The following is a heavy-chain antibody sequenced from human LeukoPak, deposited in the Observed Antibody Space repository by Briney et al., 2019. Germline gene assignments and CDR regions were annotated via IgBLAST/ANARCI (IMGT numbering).Heavy chain of an antibody. CDR2: INPATGDT. V-gene: IGHV1-3*01. CDR3: ARGGSYYRFDY. CDR1: GYTFTSYA. Sequence: ASVKVSCKASGYTFTSYAIHWVRQAPGQGLEWMGWINPATGDTKYSQKFQGRVTMTTDTSTSTAYMELRSLRSDDTAVYYCARGGSYYRFDYWGQGTLVTVSS. J-gene: IGHJ4*02. D-gene: IGHD1-26*01.